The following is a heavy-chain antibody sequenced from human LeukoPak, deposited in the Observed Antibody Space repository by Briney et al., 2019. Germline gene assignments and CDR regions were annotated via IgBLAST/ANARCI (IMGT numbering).Heavy chain of an antibody. J-gene: IGHJ6*04. CDR2: IYHSGST. D-gene: IGHD2-8*01. CDR3: ARDEWSYGMDV. V-gene: IGHV4-30-2*01. Sequence: PSQTLSLTCAVSGGSISGGGYSWSWIRQPPGKGLEWIGYIYHSGSTYYNPSLKSRVTISVDRSKNQFSLKLSSVTAADTAVYYCARDEWSYGMDVWGKGTTVTVSS. CDR1: GGSISGGGYS.